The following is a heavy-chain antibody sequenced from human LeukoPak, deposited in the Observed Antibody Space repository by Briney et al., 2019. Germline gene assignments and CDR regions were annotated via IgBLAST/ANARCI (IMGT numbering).Heavy chain of an antibody. J-gene: IGHJ4*02. Sequence: GASVKVSCKASGYTFTGYYMHWVRQAPGQGLEWMGRIIPILGIANYAQKFQGRVTITADKSTSTAYMGLSSLRSEDTAVYYCARDPSPMAVAGTVGYWGQGTLVTVSS. CDR1: GYTFTGYY. D-gene: IGHD6-19*01. CDR2: IIPILGIA. V-gene: IGHV1-69*04. CDR3: ARDPSPMAVAGTVGY.